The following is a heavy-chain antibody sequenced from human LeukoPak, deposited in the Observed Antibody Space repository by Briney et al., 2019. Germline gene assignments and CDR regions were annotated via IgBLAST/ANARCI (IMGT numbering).Heavy chain of an antibody. CDR1: GGSISSSSYY. Sequence: PAETLSLTCTVSGGSISSSSYYWGWIRQPQGKGQEWIVSSYYSGSNYYNPALKSRVTISVDTSKNQFSLKLSSVVAADTAVYYCSAHGSASGTYRYYFAYWGQGILVTVSS. D-gene: IGHD1-26*01. CDR2: SYYSGSN. V-gene: IGHV4-39*01. CDR3: SAHGSASGTYRYYFAY. J-gene: IGHJ4*02.